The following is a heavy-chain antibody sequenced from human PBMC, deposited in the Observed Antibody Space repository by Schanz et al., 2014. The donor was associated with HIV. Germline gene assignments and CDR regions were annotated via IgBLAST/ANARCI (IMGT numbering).Heavy chain of an antibody. D-gene: IGHD2-15*01. CDR3: AKTVVVVVAATHEMDV. J-gene: IGHJ6*02. CDR2: MWYDESHK. Sequence: QVQLVESGGGVVQPGRSLRLSCTASGFTFSSSGMHWVRQAPGKGLEWVAAMWYDESHKGYADSVKGRFTISRDNSKNTLYLEMNSLRAEDTAVYYCAKTVVVVVAATHEMDVWGQGTTVIVSS. V-gene: IGHV3-33*06. CDR1: GFTFSSSG.